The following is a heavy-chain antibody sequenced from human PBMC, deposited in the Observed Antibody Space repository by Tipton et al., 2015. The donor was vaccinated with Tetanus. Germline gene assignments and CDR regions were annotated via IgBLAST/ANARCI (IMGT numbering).Heavy chain of an antibody. D-gene: IGHD6-13*01. CDR3: ARGTWLYTSTYHRHWLDP. CDR1: GASISDKKYY. J-gene: IGHJ5*02. CDR2: VDDSGST. Sequence: TLSLTCNVSGASISDKKYYWGWIRQPPGKGLEWIGEVDDSGSTNYSPSLKSRVTISLDTSKNEFSLTLSSVTAADTAVYYCARGTWLYTSTYHRHWLDPWGQGTLVTVSS. V-gene: IGHV4-39*07.